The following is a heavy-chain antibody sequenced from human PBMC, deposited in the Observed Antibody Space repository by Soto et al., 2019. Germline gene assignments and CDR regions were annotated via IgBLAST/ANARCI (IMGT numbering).Heavy chain of an antibody. Sequence: ASVKVSCKASGYTFTGFSLHWVRQAPGQRLEWMGWINAGSGNTKYSQKFQGRVTITTDKSTSTAYMELSSLRSEDTAVYYCARISSNYDILTGYTYYFDYWGQGTLVTVSS. D-gene: IGHD3-9*01. CDR3: ARISSNYDILTGYTYYFDY. J-gene: IGHJ4*02. CDR2: INAGSGNT. V-gene: IGHV1-3*01. CDR1: GYTFTGFS.